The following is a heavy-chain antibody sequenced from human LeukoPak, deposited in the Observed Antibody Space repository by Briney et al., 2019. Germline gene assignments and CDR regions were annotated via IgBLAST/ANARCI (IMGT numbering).Heavy chain of an antibody. CDR1: GGSFSGYY. CDR3: ARVWSYRGTGYYVDDY. J-gene: IGHJ4*02. CDR2: INDSGST. Sequence: ASETLSLTCTVYGGSFSGYYWSWIRQPPGKGLEWTGEINDSGSTNYIASLKSRVTISLDTSQNQFSLKLSSVSAADTAVYYCARVWSYRGTGYYVDDYWGQGTLVTVSS. V-gene: IGHV4-34*01. D-gene: IGHD3-16*01.